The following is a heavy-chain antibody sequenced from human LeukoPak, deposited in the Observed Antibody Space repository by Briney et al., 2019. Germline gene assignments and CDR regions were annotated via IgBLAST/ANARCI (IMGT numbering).Heavy chain of an antibody. D-gene: IGHD3-10*01. Sequence: SETLSLTCTVSGGSISSSSYYWGWIRQPPGKGLEWIGSIYYSGSTYYNPSLKSRVTISVDTSKNQFSLKLSSVTAADTAVYYCARLRKPRIYYYGSGSYYSPFHYWGQGTLVTVSS. CDR1: GGSISSSSYY. CDR2: IYYSGST. V-gene: IGHV4-39*01. J-gene: IGHJ4*02. CDR3: ARLRKPRIYYYGSGSYYSPFHY.